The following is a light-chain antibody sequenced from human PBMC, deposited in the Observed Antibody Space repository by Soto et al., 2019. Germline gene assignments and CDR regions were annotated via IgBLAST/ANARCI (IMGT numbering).Light chain of an antibody. V-gene: IGLV2-14*01. Sequence: SGVTHPGSVARAPRQTITISCTGTSIDVGGYTYVSSYQPHPGKAPRLMIYEVSNRPSGVSNRFSGSKSGNTASLSISGLQAEDEADYYCSSYTSSSTPNVFGTGTKVTVL. CDR3: SSYTSSSTPNV. J-gene: IGLJ1*01. CDR2: EVS. CDR1: SIDVGGYTY.